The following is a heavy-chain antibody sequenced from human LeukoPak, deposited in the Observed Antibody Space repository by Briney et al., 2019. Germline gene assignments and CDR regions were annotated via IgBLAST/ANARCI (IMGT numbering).Heavy chain of an antibody. Sequence: SSETLSLTCAVYGGSFSGYYWSWIRQPPGKGLEWIWEINHSGSTNYNPSLKRRVTISVDTSKNQFSLKLSSVTAADTAVYYCARQGYCSSTSCHTWWFDPWGQGTLVTVSS. CDR3: ARQGYCSSTSCHTWWFDP. CDR2: INHSGST. J-gene: IGHJ5*02. CDR1: GGSFSGYY. V-gene: IGHV4-34*01. D-gene: IGHD2-2*01.